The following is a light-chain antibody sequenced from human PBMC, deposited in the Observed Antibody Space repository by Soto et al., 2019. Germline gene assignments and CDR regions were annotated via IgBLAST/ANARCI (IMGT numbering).Light chain of an antibody. CDR1: RNDIGAYNW. CDR2: DVS. V-gene: IGLV2-14*03. Sequence: SVLTQPAPVFGSPGQSISISCTGTRNDIGAYNWVSWYQQHPGKAPKLMIYDVSYRPSGVSNRFSGSISGNTASLTISGLQAEDEAVYYCSSYTRSDTYVFGSGTKVTVL. J-gene: IGLJ1*01. CDR3: SSYTRSDTYV.